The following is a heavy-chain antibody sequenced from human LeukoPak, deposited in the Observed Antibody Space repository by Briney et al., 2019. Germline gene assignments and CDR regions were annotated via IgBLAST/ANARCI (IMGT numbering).Heavy chain of an antibody. V-gene: IGHV4-4*09. D-gene: IGHD6-6*01. CDR3: ARRSIGKPLFDY. CDR1: GGSITGYY. CDR2: MYTSGST. Sequence: SETLSLTCTVSGGSITGYYWSWIRQPPGKGLEWIGYMYTSGSTNYNPSLKSRVTISIDTPKNQFSLRLSSVTAADTAVYHCARRSIGKPLFDYWGQGTLVTVSS. J-gene: IGHJ4*02.